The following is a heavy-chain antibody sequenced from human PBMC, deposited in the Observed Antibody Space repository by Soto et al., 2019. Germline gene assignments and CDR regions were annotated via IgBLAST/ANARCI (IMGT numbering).Heavy chain of an antibody. Sequence: DVQLVESGGDLVQPGGSLRLSCAASGFTFSSYEMNWVRQAPGKWLEWVSYIGSSGSGIYYADFVKGRFTISRDNAKKSLYLQMNGLRAEDTAVYYCARDSTDSGSLDYWGQGTLVTVSS. J-gene: IGHJ4*02. D-gene: IGHD1-26*01. CDR1: GFTFSSYE. CDR2: IGSSGSGI. CDR3: ARDSTDSGSLDY. V-gene: IGHV3-48*03.